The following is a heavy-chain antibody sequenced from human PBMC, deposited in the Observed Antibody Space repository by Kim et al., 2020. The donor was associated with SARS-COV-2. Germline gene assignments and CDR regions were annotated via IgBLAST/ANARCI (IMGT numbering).Heavy chain of an antibody. Sequence: SETLSLTCTVSGGSISSGGYYWSWIRQHPGKGLEWIGYIYYSGSTYYNPSLKSRVTISVDTSKNQFSLKLSSVTAADTAVYYCARDRAPRLRYFDGTQYWDIELWGRGTPVSAS. J-gene: IGHJ2*01. CDR2: IYYSGST. D-gene: IGHD3-9*01. V-gene: IGHV4-31*03. CDR1: GGSISSGGYY. CDR3: ARDRAPRLRYFDGTQYWDIEL.